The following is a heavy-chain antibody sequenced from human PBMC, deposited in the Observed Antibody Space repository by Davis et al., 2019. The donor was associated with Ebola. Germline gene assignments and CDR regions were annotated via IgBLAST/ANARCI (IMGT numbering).Heavy chain of an antibody. CDR2: IRASGDTT. CDR3: ARRGAGGYWWGAFDY. D-gene: IGHD2-21*01. Sequence: GESLKISCAASGFTFSSFAMGWVRQAPGKGLEWVSAIRASGDTTYYADSVKGRFTIPSDHSKNMLSLEMNSLRAEDAAIYYCARRGAGGYWWGAFDYWGQGTRVTVSS. J-gene: IGHJ4*02. V-gene: IGHV3-23*01. CDR1: GFTFSSFA.